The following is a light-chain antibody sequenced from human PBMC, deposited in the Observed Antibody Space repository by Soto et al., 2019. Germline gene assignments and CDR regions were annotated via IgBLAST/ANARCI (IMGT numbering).Light chain of an antibody. J-gene: IGKJ1*01. CDR1: QSVSSS. V-gene: IGKV3-20*01. CDR2: GAS. CDR3: QHYGSSRT. Sequence: IVLTQSPGTLSLSPGARATLSCRASQSVSSSLAWYQQKPGQAPRLLIYGASSRATGIPDRFSGSGSGPDFTLTISRLEPEYFAVYFCQHYGSSRTFGQATKVDIK.